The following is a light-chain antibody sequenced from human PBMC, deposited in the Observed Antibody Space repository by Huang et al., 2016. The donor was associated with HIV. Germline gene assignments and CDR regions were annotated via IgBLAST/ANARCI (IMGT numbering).Light chain of an antibody. CDR3: QQYYDTPRT. CDR1: QSVLYSSNNKNN. Sequence: DIVMTQSPDSLAVSLGERATINCKSSQSVLYSSNNKNNLAWYQQKAGQPPKLLIYWAATRESGVPDRFSGSGSGTDFTLTISSLQAEDVATYYCQQYYDTPRTFGQGTKVEIK. V-gene: IGKV4-1*01. J-gene: IGKJ1*01. CDR2: WAA.